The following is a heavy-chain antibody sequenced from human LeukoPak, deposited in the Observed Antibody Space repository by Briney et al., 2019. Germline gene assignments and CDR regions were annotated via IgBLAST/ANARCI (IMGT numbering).Heavy chain of an antibody. J-gene: IGHJ4*02. V-gene: IGHV4-59*08. CDR3: VRLNAVDGYYDFWSGYYFYFDY. D-gene: IGHD3-3*01. Sequence: SETLSLTCTVSGGSISSYYWSWIRQPPGKGLEWIGYIYYSGSTNYNPSLKSRVTISVDTSKNQFSLKLSSVTAADTAVYYCVRLNAVDGYYDFWSGYYFYFDYWGQGTLVTVSS. CDR2: IYYSGST. CDR1: GGSISSYY.